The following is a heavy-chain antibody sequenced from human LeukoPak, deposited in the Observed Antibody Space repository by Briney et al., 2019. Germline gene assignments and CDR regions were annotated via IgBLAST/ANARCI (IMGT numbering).Heavy chain of an antibody. CDR3: ARDSLSYYYDSSGYYPYNY. CDR2: MNPNSGNT. J-gene: IGHJ4*02. V-gene: IGHV1-8*01. CDR1: GYTFTSYD. D-gene: IGHD3-22*01. Sequence: ASVKVSCKASGYTFTSYDINWVRQATGQGLEWMGWMNPNSGNTGYAQKFQGRVTMTRNTSISTAYMELSSLRSEDTAVYYCARDSLSYYYDSSGYYPYNYWGQGTLVTVSS.